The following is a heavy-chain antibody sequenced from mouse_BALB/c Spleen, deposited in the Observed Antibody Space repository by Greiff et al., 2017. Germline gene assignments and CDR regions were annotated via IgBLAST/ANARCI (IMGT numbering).Heavy chain of an antibody. J-gene: IGHJ4*01. Sequence: DVLLVESGGGLVQPGGSRKLSCAASGFTFSSFGMHWVRQAPEKGLEWVAYISSGSSTIYYADTVKGRFTISRDNPKNTLFLQMTSLRSEDTAMYYCARVGYAMDYWGQGTSVTVSS. CDR3: ARVGYAMDY. CDR2: ISSGSSTI. V-gene: IGHV5-17*02. CDR1: GFTFSSFG.